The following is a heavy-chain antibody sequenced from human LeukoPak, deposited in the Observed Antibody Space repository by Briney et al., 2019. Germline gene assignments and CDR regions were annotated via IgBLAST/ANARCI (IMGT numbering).Heavy chain of an antibody. CDR3: ARGRLLWFGGNWFDP. Sequence: SETLSLTCAVYGGSFSGYYWSWIRQPPGKGLEWIGEINHSGSTNCNPSLKSRVTISVDTSKNQFSLKLSSVTAADTAVYYCARGRLLWFGGNWFDPWGQGTLVTVSS. CDR2: INHSGST. J-gene: IGHJ5*02. CDR1: GGSFSGYY. V-gene: IGHV4-34*01. D-gene: IGHD3-10*01.